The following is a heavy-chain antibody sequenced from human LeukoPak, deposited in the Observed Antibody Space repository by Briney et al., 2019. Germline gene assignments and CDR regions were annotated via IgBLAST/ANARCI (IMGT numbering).Heavy chain of an antibody. V-gene: IGHV4-59*08. Sequence: RRSATLSLTCTLSGPSISSYYGSWIRHPPGKGLEWLSYIYYTGSTNYNPSRKRQVTLSIDTRRNQFAMNLLSVPAADTATYYCARHSDPLVVRPGSPLDYWGQGTLVTVS. J-gene: IGHJ4*02. CDR3: ARHSDPLVVRPGSPLDY. D-gene: IGHD2-15*01. CDR1: GPSISSYY. CDR2: IYYTGST.